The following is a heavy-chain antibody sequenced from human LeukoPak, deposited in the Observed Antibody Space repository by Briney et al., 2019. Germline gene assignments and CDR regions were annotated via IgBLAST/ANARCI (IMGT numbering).Heavy chain of an antibody. CDR1: GFTFSTYA. J-gene: IGHJ4*02. V-gene: IGHV3-23*01. CDR2: ISGSGGGT. D-gene: IGHD1-26*01. Sequence: GGSLRLSCAAAGFTFSTYAMSWVRQAPEKGLEWVATISGSGGGTYYADSVKGRFTISRDDSKNTLYLQMNSLRAEDTAVYYCAKDLGRYRNNYFDYWGQGTLVTVSS. CDR3: AKDLGRYRNNYFDY.